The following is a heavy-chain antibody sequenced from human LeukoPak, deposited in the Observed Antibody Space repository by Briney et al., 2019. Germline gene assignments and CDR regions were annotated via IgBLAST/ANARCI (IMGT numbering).Heavy chain of an antibody. CDR1: GDSNTSGTYY. V-gene: IGHV4-61*02. Sequence: PSQTLSLTCTVSGDSNTSGTYYWSWIRQPAGKGLEYIGRILASGSTDYNPSLKSRLTISVDTSKNQFSLRLSFVTAADAAVYYCARGVGSSESNWFDPWGQGTLVTVSS. J-gene: IGHJ5*02. D-gene: IGHD3-10*01. CDR3: ARGVGSSESNWFDP. CDR2: ILASGST.